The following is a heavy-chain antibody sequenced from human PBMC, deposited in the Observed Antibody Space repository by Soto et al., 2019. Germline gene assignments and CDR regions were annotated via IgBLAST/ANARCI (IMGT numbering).Heavy chain of an antibody. CDR3: AKDVRAIGGSENYGWFDT. D-gene: IGHD3-10*01. J-gene: IGHJ5*02. Sequence: LSLTCAISGDSVSSNHATWDWIRQSPSRGLEWLGRTYYRSKWYYDYALSVKSRITINPDTSNNQLSLQLNSVTPDDTAVYYCAKDVRAIGGSENYGWFDTWGQGTLVTVSS. V-gene: IGHV6-1*01. CDR1: GDSVSSNHAT. CDR2: TYYRSKWYY.